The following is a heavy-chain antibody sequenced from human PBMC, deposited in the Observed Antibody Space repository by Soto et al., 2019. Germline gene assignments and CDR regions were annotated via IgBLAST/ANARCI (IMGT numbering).Heavy chain of an antibody. Sequence: PSETLSLTCTVSGGSISSYYWSWIRQPPGKGLEWIGYIYYSGITNYNPSLKSRVTISLDTSKNQFSLNLRSVTAADTAVYYCARGVISGYESGYFFDYWGLGTLVTVSS. J-gene: IGHJ4*02. D-gene: IGHD5-12*01. CDR2: IYYSGIT. V-gene: IGHV4-59*01. CDR1: GGSISSYY. CDR3: ARGVISGYESGYFFDY.